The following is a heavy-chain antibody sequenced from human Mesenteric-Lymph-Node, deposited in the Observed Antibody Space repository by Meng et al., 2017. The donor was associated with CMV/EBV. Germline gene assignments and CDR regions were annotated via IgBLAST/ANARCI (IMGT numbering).Heavy chain of an antibody. V-gene: IGHV3-21*01. CDR1: GFTFSHYT. D-gene: IGHD5-18*01. J-gene: IGHJ3*01. CDR3: ARDRESYSRDIFDL. Sequence: SGFTFSHYTMNWVRQAPGKGLQWVSSISSGSSYTYYADSLQGRFTISRDNGRDSLYLHITNLSAEDTAMYFCARDRESYSRDIFDLWGQGTMVTVSS. CDR2: ISSGSSYT.